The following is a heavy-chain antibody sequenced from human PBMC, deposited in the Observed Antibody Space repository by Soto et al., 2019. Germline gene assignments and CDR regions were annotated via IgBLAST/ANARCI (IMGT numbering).Heavy chain of an antibody. Sequence: ASVKVSCKASGYTFSNYGISWVRQAPGQGLEWMGWMNPNSGNTGYAQKFQGRVTMTRNTSISTAYMELSSLRSEDTAVYYCAREGAFDIWGQGTMVTVSS. CDR3: AREGAFDI. J-gene: IGHJ3*02. V-gene: IGHV1-8*02. CDR1: GYTFSNYG. CDR2: MNPNSGNT.